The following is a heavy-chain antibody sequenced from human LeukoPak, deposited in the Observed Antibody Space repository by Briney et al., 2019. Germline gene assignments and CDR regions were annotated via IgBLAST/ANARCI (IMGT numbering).Heavy chain of an antibody. CDR2: ISGSGENK. D-gene: IGHD6-19*01. Sequence: GGSLRLSCAASGFTFSSYAMSWVRQAPGKGLEWVSGISGSGENKYYVDSVKGRFTISRDNSKNTLYLQMTNLRVEDTAVYFCAQDRFVSSGRDDYWGQGTLVTVSS. CDR3: AQDRFVSSGRDDY. CDR1: GFTFSSYA. V-gene: IGHV3-23*01. J-gene: IGHJ4*02.